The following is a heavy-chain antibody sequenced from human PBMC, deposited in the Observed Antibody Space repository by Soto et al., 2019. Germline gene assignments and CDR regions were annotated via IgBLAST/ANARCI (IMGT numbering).Heavy chain of an antibody. J-gene: IGHJ3*02. D-gene: IGHD3-22*01. Sequence: SVKVCWKASGGTFSSYAISLVRQAPGQGLEWMGGIIPIFGTANYAQKFQGRVTITADESTSTAYMELSSLRSEDTAVYYCARAPEDYDSSGSYIGAFDIWGQGTLVTVSS. CDR3: ARAPEDYDSSGSYIGAFDI. V-gene: IGHV1-69*13. CDR1: GGTFSSYA. CDR2: IIPIFGTA.